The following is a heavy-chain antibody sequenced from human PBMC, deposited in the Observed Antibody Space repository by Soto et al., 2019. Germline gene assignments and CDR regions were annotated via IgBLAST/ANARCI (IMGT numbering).Heavy chain of an antibody. J-gene: IGHJ4*02. D-gene: IGHD1-20*01. CDR1: GDSFNTDGYY. Sequence: QVQLQESGPGLVRPWETLSLTCSVSGDSFNTDGYYWNWIRQSPGQGLEWIGNLYNRGSTNYNPSLKCRVTISGDTSQNQLSLRLNSGTAADTAVYYCARFFSDSCYTVSPGYFDSWGQGGLVTVSS. V-gene: IGHV4-61*08. CDR3: ARFFSDSCYTVSPGYFDS. CDR2: LYNRGST.